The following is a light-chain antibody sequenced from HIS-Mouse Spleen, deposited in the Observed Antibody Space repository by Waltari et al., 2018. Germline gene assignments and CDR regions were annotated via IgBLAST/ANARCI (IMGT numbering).Light chain of an antibody. J-gene: IGKJ1*01. V-gene: IGKV1-9*01. CDR3: QQINSDPPT. CDR1: QGISSY. Sequence: DIQLTQSPSFLSASLGDRLAITCQASQGISSYLAWYHQKPGKAPNLLIYAASTFQSGVPSRFGGSGSGTEYTLSISSLQPEDCATYCCQQINSDPPTFGQGTKVALK. CDR2: AAS.